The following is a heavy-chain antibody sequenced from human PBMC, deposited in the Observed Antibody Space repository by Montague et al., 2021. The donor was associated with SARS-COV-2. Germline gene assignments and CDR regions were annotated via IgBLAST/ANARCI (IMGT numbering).Heavy chain of an antibody. CDR3: AHRGMIRGLIFDY. J-gene: IGHJ4*02. CDR2: VYWNGDK. V-gene: IGHV2-5*01. Sequence: VKPTQTLTLTCTFSGFSLRSDDEGVAWIRQSPGQALEWLAVVYWNGDKRYSPSLQRRLTITKGTSENQVVLTMTNMDPVDTATYYCAHRGMIRGLIFDYWGQGTLVTVSS. D-gene: IGHD3-10*01. CDR1: GFSLRSDDEG.